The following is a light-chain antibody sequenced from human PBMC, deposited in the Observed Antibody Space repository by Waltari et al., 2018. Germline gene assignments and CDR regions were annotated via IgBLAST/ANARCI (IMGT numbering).Light chain of an antibody. CDR3: AAWDGSLGGV. CDR2: RDD. J-gene: IGLJ3*02. Sequence: QSVLTQPPSASGTPGQRVTISCSGSNSNIGNNYVSWYQQLPGTAPKLLIYRDDQRPSWVPGRCSGSKSGTSASLAISGLRSEDEADYYCAAWDGSLGGVFGAGTKLTVL. CDR1: NSNIGNNY. V-gene: IGLV1-47*01.